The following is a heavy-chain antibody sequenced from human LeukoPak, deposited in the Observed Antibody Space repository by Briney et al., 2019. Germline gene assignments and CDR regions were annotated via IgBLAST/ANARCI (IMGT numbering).Heavy chain of an antibody. D-gene: IGHD2-15*01. Sequence: ASVKVSCKASGGTFSSYAISWVRLAPGQGLEWMGRIIPIFGTANYAQKFQGRVTITTDESTSTAYMELSSLRSEDTAVYYCARDVVVVAATWFDPWGQGTLVTVSS. CDR3: ARDVVVVAATWFDP. V-gene: IGHV1-69*05. CDR1: GGTFSSYA. CDR2: IIPIFGTA. J-gene: IGHJ5*02.